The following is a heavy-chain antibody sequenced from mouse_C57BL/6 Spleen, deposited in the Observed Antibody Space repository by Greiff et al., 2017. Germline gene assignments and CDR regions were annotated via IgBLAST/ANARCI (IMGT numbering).Heavy chain of an antibody. D-gene: IGHD1-1*01. V-gene: IGHV1-26*01. Sequence: EVQLQQSGPELVKPGASVKISCKASGYTFTDYYMNWVKQSHGKSLEWIGDINPNNGGTSYNQKFKGKATLTVDKSSSTAYMELRSLTSEDSAVYYCARGDYYGSDYWGQGTTLIVSS. J-gene: IGHJ2*01. CDR1: GYTFTDYY. CDR2: INPNNGGT. CDR3: ARGDYYGSDY.